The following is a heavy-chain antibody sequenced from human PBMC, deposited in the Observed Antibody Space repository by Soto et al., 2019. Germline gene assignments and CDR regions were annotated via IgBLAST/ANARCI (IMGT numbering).Heavy chain of an antibody. Sequence: GSLRLSCAASGFTFSSYWMHWVRQAPGKGLVWVSRINSDGSSTSYADSVKGRFTISRDNAKNTLYLQMNSLRAEDTAVYYCAREGYYDSSGYSHGAFDIWGQGTMVTVSS. J-gene: IGHJ3*02. D-gene: IGHD3-22*01. CDR2: INSDGSST. CDR3: AREGYYDSSGYSHGAFDI. V-gene: IGHV3-74*01. CDR1: GFTFSSYW.